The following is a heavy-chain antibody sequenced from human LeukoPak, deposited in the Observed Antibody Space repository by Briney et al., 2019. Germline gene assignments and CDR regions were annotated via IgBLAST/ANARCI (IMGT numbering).Heavy chain of an antibody. Sequence: ASVKVSCKASDYTFTKYGISWVRQAPGQGLEWMGWISGYNGNTNYAQKLQGRVTMTRDTSISTAYMELSRLRSDDTAVYYCARVVGGSGLLWFGESIDYWGQGTLVTVSS. CDR1: DYTFTKYG. D-gene: IGHD3-10*01. V-gene: IGHV1-18*01. CDR2: ISGYNGNT. CDR3: ARVVGGSGLLWFGESIDY. J-gene: IGHJ4*02.